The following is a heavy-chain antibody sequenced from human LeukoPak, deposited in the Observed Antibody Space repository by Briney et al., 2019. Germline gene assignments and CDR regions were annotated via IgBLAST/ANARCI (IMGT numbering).Heavy chain of an antibody. CDR3: ARQRCSGGSCYRVDQLYYMDV. Sequence: SETLSLTSTVSVDSINDHYSSSIPERPREGVWWISYIYSSVSTNYNPSLKSRVTISIETSKIQFSLKLTSVTPADAGVYYCARQRCSGGSCYRVDQLYYMDVWGKGTTVTVAS. D-gene: IGHD2-15*01. CDR2: IYSSVST. J-gene: IGHJ6*03. V-gene: IGHV4-4*09. CDR1: VDSINDHY.